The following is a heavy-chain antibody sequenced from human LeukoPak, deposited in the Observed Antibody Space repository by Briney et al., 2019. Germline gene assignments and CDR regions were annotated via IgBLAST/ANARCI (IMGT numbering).Heavy chain of an antibody. CDR3: ARKVGSGWWYNWFDP. Sequence: ASVKVSCKASGYTFTSYGISWVRQAPGQGLEWMGWISAYNGNTNYAQKFQGRVTMTTDTSTSTAYMELRSPRSDDTAVYYCARKVGSGWWYNWFDPWGQGTLVTVSS. J-gene: IGHJ5*02. V-gene: IGHV1-18*01. D-gene: IGHD6-19*01. CDR1: GYTFTSYG. CDR2: ISAYNGNT.